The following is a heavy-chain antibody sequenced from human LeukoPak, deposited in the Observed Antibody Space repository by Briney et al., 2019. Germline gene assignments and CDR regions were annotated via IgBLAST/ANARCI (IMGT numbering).Heavy chain of an antibody. CDR1: GFTLSSYG. V-gene: IGHV3-30*18. Sequence: PGGSLRLSCAASGFTLSSYGMHWVRQAPGKGLEWVAVISYDGSNKYYADSVKGRFTISRDNSKNTLYLQMNSLRAEDTAVYYCAKDVEGYYDSSGHYSYYFDYWGQGTLVTVSS. CDR2: ISYDGSNK. J-gene: IGHJ4*02. D-gene: IGHD3-22*01. CDR3: AKDVEGYYDSSGHYSYYFDY.